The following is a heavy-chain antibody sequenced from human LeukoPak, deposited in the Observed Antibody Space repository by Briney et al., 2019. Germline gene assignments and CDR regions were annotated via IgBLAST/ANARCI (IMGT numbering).Heavy chain of an antibody. V-gene: IGHV3-64*01. CDR2: ISSNGGST. Sequence: GGSLRLSCAASGFTFSSYAMHWVRQAPGKGLEYVSAISSNGGSTYYANSVKGRFTISRDNSKNTLCLQMGSLRAEDMAVYYCARGTGATIGRSDYFDYWGQGTLVTVSS. CDR3: ARGTGATIGRSDYFDY. J-gene: IGHJ4*02. CDR1: GFTFSSYA. D-gene: IGHD1-26*01.